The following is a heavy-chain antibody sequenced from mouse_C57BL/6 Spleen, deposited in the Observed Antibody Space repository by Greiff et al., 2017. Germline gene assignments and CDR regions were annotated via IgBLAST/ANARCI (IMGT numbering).Heavy chain of an antibody. D-gene: IGHD1-1*01. V-gene: IGHV1-82*01. CDR2: IYPGDGDT. J-gene: IGHJ2*01. CDR3: ARGYGSSYNFGY. Sequence: VQLQQSGPELVKPGASVKISCKASGYAFSSSWMTWVKQRPGKGLEWIGRIYPGDGDTNYNGKFKGKATLTADKSSSTAYMQLSSLTSEDSAVYFCARGYGSSYNFGYWGQGTTLTVSS. CDR1: GYAFSSSW.